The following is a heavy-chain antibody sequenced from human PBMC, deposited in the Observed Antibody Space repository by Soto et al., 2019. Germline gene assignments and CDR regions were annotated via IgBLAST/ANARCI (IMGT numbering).Heavy chain of an antibody. V-gene: IGHV4-59*08. J-gene: IGHJ5*02. Sequence: PSETLSLTCTVSGGSVTSYYWSWIRQPPGKGLEWIGYIYYSGSTNYNPSLKSRVTISVDTSKNQFSLKLSSVTAADTAVYYCARLWSLYGSGSYSYGWFDPWGQGTLVTVSS. CDR2: IYYSGST. CDR3: ARLWSLYGSGSYSYGWFDP. D-gene: IGHD3-10*01. CDR1: GGSVTSYY.